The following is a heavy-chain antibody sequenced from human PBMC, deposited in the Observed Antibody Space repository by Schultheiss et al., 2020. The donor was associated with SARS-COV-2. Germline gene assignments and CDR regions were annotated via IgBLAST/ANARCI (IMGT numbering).Heavy chain of an antibody. Sequence: SETLFLTCAVYGGSFSGYYWSWIRQPPGKGLEWIGEINHSGSTNYNPSLKSRVTISVDTSKNQFSLKLSSVTAADTAGYYCAGGGSVGSQPEDYWGQGTLVTVSS. CDR2: INHSGST. J-gene: IGHJ4*02. CDR1: GGSFSGYY. D-gene: IGHD3-10*01. CDR3: AGGGSVGSQPEDY. V-gene: IGHV4-34*01.